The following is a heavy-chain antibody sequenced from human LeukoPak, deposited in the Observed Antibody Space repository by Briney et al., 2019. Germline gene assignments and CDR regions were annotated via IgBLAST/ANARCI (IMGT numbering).Heavy chain of an antibody. V-gene: IGHV1-3*01. CDR1: GYTFTSYA. CDR2: INAGNGNT. J-gene: IGHJ4*02. Sequence: ASVKVSCKASGYTFTSYAMHWVRQAPGQRLELMGWINAGNGNTKYSQKFQGRVTITMDTSTSTAYNELSSLRSEDTCVYYCARDRQWLVARDYFDCWGQGTLVTVYS. CDR3: ARDRQWLVARDYFDC. D-gene: IGHD6-19*01.